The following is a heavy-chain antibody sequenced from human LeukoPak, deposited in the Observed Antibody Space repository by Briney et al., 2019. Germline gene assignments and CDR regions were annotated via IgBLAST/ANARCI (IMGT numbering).Heavy chain of an antibody. CDR3: AREVDSSGYYVDY. V-gene: IGHV3-23*01. CDR2: INGSGGST. CDR1: GFSFSNYA. J-gene: IGHJ4*02. Sequence: PGGSLRLSCVPSGFSFSNYAMSWVRQAPGKGLEWVSSINGSGGSTHYVDSVKGRFTISRDKTKNTLYLQMNSLRAEDTAVYYCAREVDSSGYYVDYWGQGTPVTVSS. D-gene: IGHD3-22*01.